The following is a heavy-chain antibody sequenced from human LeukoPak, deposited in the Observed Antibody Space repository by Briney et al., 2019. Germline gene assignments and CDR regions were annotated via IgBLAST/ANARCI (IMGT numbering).Heavy chain of an antibody. Sequence: GGSLRLSCAASGFTFSSYGMHWVRQAPGKGLEWVAVIWYDGSNKYYADSVKGRFTIPRDNSKNTLYLQMNSLRAEDTAVYYCARGRIAVAGGGTAYYFDYWGQGTLSPSPQ. V-gene: IGHV3-33*01. CDR3: ARGRIAVAGGGTAYYFDY. CDR1: GFTFSSYG. J-gene: IGHJ4*02. D-gene: IGHD6-19*01. CDR2: IWYDGSNK.